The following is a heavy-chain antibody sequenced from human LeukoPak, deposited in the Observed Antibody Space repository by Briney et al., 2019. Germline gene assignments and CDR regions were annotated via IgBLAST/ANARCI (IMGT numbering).Heavy chain of an antibody. J-gene: IGHJ6*02. CDR2: ISFDGSNK. Sequence: PGGSLRLSCAASGFTFSSYGMHWVRQAPGKGLEWVAVISFDGSNKYCSDSVKGRFTISRDNSKNTLYLQMNSLRAEDTAVYYCAKCQGRVCSSTPHGMDVWGRGITVTVSS. CDR3: AKCQGRVCSSTPHGMDV. D-gene: IGHD2-2*01. V-gene: IGHV3-30*18. CDR1: GFTFSSYG.